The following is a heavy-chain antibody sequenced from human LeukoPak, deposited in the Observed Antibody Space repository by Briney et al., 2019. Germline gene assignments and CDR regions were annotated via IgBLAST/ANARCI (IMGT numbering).Heavy chain of an antibody. CDR1: GFTFSSYG. V-gene: IGHV3-30*02. Sequence: GGSLRLSCAASGFTFSSYGMYWVRQAPGKGLEWVAFIRYDGSNKYYADSVKGRFTISRDNSKNTLYLQMNSLRAEDTAVYYCAKDTTSAYGFDYWGQGTLVTVSS. J-gene: IGHJ4*02. D-gene: IGHD1-1*01. CDR3: AKDTTSAYGFDY. CDR2: IRYDGSNK.